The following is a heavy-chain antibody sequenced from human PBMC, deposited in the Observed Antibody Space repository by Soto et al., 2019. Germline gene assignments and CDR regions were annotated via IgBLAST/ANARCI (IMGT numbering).Heavy chain of an antibody. D-gene: IGHD3-16*01. CDR2: IAYDGHAD. CDR3: ARAGTLRRALIHYCEY. Sequence: QVQLVESGGGVVQPGRSLRLSCTASGFSFSSYGMHWVRQAPGKGLEWVASIAYDGHADYYADSVQGRFTISRDNFKNTLYLPLDSLRAADTAVYLCARAGTLRRALIHYCEYWGQGALLTVSS. V-gene: IGHV3-30*03. CDR1: GFSFSSYG. J-gene: IGHJ4*02.